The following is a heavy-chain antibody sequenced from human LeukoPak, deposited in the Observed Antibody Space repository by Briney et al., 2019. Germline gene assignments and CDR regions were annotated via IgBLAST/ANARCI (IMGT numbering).Heavy chain of an antibody. V-gene: IGHV1-69*04. CDR2: IIPILGIA. J-gene: IGHJ6*02. Sequence: ASVKVSCKASGGTFSSYAISWVRQAPGQGLEWMGRIIPILGIANYAQKLQGRVTMTTDTSTSTAYMELRSLRSDDTAVYYCARDNDDILTGYYYYGMDVWGQGTTVTVSS. D-gene: IGHD3-9*01. CDR3: ARDNDDILTGYYYYGMDV. CDR1: GGTFSSYA.